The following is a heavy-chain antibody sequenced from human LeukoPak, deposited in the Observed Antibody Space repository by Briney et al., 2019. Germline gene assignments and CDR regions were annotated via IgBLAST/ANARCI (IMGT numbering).Heavy chain of an antibody. J-gene: IGHJ3*02. D-gene: IGHD3-3*01. Sequence: PSQTLSLTCTVSGGSISSGSYYWSWIRQPAGKGLEWIRRIYTSGSTNYNPSLKSRVTISVDTSKNQFSLKLSSVTAADTAVYYCARERSGSEIFARSFDIWGQGTMVTVSS. CDR1: GGSISSGSYY. CDR3: ARERSGSEIFARSFDI. CDR2: IYTSGST. V-gene: IGHV4-61*02.